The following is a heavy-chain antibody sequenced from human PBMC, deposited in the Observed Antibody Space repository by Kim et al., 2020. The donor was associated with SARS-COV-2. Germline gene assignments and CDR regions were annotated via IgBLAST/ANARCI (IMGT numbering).Heavy chain of an antibody. CDR2: IYYSGST. D-gene: IGHD3-3*01. CDR3: ARIRFLEWPTLDY. J-gene: IGHJ4*02. Sequence: SETLSLTCTVSGGSISSYYWSWIRQPPGKGLEWIGYIYYSGSTNYNPSLKSRVTISVDTSKNQFSLKLSSVTAADTAVYYWARIRFLEWPTLDYWGQGTLVTVSS. V-gene: IGHV4-59*13. CDR1: GGSISSYY.